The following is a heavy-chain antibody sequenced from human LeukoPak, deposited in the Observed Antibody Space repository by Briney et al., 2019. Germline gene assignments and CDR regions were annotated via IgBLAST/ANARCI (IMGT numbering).Heavy chain of an antibody. D-gene: IGHD3-22*01. CDR2: IYYSEST. CDR3: ARLYYDSSGYYQIYYFDY. CDR1: GGSISSSSYY. J-gene: IGHJ4*02. Sequence: SETLSLTCTVSGGSISSSSYYWGWIRQPPGKGLEWIGSIYYSESTYYNPSLKSRVTISVDTSKNQFSLNLSSVTAADTAVYYCARLYYDSSGYYQIYYFDYWGQGTLVTVSS. V-gene: IGHV4-39*01.